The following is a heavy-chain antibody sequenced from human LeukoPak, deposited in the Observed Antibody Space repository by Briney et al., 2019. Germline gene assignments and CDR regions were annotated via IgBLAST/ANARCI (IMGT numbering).Heavy chain of an antibody. V-gene: IGHV1-46*01. J-gene: IGHJ5*02. CDR2: INPSGGST. CDR3: AREIAVAGTDNWFDP. CDR1: GYTFTSYY. Sequence: ASVKVSCKASGYTFTSYYMHWVRQAPGQGLEWMGIINPSGGSTSYAQKFQGRATMTRDTSTSTVYMELSSLRSEDTAVYYCAREIAVAGTDNWFDPWGQGTLVTVSS. D-gene: IGHD6-19*01.